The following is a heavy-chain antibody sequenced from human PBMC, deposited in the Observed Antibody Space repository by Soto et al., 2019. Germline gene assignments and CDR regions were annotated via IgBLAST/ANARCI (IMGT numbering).Heavy chain of an antibody. V-gene: IGHV3-30-3*01. J-gene: IGHJ4*02. CDR2: ISYDGSNK. D-gene: IGHD6-13*01. CDR3: ARDRIYSSSWYDY. Sequence: QVQLVESGGGVVQPGRSLRLSCAASGFTFSSYAMHWVRQAPGKGLEWVAVISYDGSNKYYADSVKGRFTISRDNSKNTQYLQMNSLRAEDTAVYYCARDRIYSSSWYDYWGQGTLGTVSS. CDR1: GFTFSSYA.